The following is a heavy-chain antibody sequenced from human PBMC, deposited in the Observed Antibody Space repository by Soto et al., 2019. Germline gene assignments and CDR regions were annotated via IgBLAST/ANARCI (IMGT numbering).Heavy chain of an antibody. J-gene: IGHJ4*02. Sequence: GGSLRLSCAASGFTVSSNYMSWVRQAPGKGLEWVSVIYSGGSTYYADSVKGRFTISRHNSKNTLYLQMNSLRAEDTAVYYCARGSIVVVPAADAHYYFEDWGQGTLVTVSS. V-gene: IGHV3-53*04. D-gene: IGHD2-2*01. CDR1: GFTVSSNY. CDR2: IYSGGST. CDR3: ARGSIVVVPAADAHYYFED.